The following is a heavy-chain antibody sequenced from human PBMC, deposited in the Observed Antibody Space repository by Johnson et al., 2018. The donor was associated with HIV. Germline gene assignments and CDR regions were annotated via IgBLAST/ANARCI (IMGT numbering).Heavy chain of an antibody. Sequence: QVQLVESGGGVVQPGRSLRLSCAASGFTFSSYAMHWVRQAPGKALEWVAIISYDGSNEYYADYVKGRFTISRDNSKNTLYLQMSSLRAGDTAVYYCARGRASWELYDAFEIWGQGTMVIVSS. CDR3: ARGRASWELYDAFEI. CDR1: GFTFSSYA. V-gene: IGHV3-30*04. CDR2: ISYDGSNE. J-gene: IGHJ3*02. D-gene: IGHD1-26*01.